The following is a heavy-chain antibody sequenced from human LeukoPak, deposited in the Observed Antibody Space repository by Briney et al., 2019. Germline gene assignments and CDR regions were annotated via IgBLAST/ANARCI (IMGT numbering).Heavy chain of an antibody. CDR2: ISGSGGRT. J-gene: IGHJ4*02. D-gene: IGHD3-22*01. Sequence: GGSLRLSCAASGFTFSSYAMSWVRQAPGKGLEWVSAISGSGGRTYYADSVKGRFTISRDNSKNTLYLQMNSLRAEDTAVYYCAKVGSSGYYCDYWGQGTLVNVSS. CDR3: AKVGSSGYYCDY. CDR1: GFTFSSYA. V-gene: IGHV3-23*01.